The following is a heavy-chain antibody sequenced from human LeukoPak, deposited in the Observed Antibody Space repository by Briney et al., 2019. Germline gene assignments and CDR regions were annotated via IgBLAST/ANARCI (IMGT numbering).Heavy chain of an antibody. D-gene: IGHD7-27*01. CDR2: ISSSSSYI. CDR1: GLTFSSYS. V-gene: IGHV3-21*04. J-gene: IGHJ4*01. CDR3: AKDLDWGLPGWIDD. Sequence: GGSLTLSCAASGLTFSSYSMNWVRQAPGKGLEWVSSISSSSSYIYYADSVKGRFTISRDNSKNTLYLQMNSLRAEDTAVYYCAKDLDWGLPGWIDDWGQGTLVTVSS.